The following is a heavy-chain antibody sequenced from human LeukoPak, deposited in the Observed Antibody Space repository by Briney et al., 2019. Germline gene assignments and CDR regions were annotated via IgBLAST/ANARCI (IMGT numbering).Heavy chain of an antibody. Sequence: PSETLSLTCAVYGGSFSGYYWSWIRQPPGKGLEWIGEINHSGSTNYNPSLKSRVTISVDTSKNQFSLKLSSATAADTAVYYCARGGLSSGWYQQYYFDYWGQGTLVTVSS. D-gene: IGHD6-19*01. CDR1: GGSFSGYY. V-gene: IGHV4-34*01. J-gene: IGHJ4*02. CDR3: ARGGLSSGWYQQYYFDY. CDR2: INHSGST.